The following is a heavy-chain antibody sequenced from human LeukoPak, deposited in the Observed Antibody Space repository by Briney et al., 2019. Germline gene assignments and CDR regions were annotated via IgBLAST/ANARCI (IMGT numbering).Heavy chain of an antibody. D-gene: IGHD3-22*01. CDR1: GFTFSSYD. CDR3: ARPLITTYYYYDMDV. J-gene: IGHJ6*02. CDR2: ISSSGSTI. Sequence: PGGSLRLSCAASGFTFSSYDMNWVRQAPGKGLEWVSYISSSGSTIYYADSVKGRFTISRDNAKNSLSLQMNSLRAEDTAVYYCARPLITTYYYYDMDVGGDGTAVTVS. V-gene: IGHV3-48*03.